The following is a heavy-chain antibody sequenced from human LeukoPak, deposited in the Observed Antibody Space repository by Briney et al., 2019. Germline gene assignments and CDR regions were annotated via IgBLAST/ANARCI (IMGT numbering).Heavy chain of an antibody. CDR1: GYTFTSYD. CDR3: ARGPRREAFFYDSSAAPDY. V-gene: IGHV1-8*01. D-gene: IGHD3-22*01. Sequence: ASVKVSCKASGYTFTSYDINWVRQATGQGLEWMGWMNPNSGNTGYAQKFQGRVTMTRNTSISTAYMELSSLRSEDTAVYYCARGPRREAFFYDSSAAPDYWGQGTLVTVSS. CDR2: MNPNSGNT. J-gene: IGHJ4*02.